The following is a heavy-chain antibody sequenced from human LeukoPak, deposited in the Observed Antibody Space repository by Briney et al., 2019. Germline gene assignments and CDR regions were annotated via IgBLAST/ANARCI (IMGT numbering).Heavy chain of an antibody. CDR3: AKVIRGGYGMDV. D-gene: IGHD3-10*01. Sequence: GGSLRLSCAASGFTVSSNYMSWVRQAPGKGLDWVSVIYRGGSTYYADSVKGRFTISRDNAKNSLSLQLNSLRDEDTAVYFCAKVIRGGYGMDVWGQGTTVTVSS. V-gene: IGHV3-66*01. J-gene: IGHJ6*02. CDR1: GFTVSSNY. CDR2: IYRGGST.